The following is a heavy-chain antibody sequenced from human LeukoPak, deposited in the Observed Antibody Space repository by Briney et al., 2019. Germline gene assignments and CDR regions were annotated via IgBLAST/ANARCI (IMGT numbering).Heavy chain of an antibody. CDR2: IYSGGST. V-gene: IGHV3-53*01. CDR3: ARVYGSIRPGYFDY. CDR1: GFTVSSNY. D-gene: IGHD3-10*01. J-gene: IGHJ4*02. Sequence: QPGGSLRLSCAASGFTVSSNYMSWVRQAPGKGLEWVSVIYSGGSTYYADSVKGRFTISRDNSKNTLYLQMNSLRAEDTAVYYCARVYGSIRPGYFDYWGQGTLVTVSS.